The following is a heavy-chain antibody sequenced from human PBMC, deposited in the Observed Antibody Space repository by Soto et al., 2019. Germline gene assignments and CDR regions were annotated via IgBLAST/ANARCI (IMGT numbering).Heavy chain of an antibody. CDR1: GDAVSSGGNY. CDR2: IQYSGSV. D-gene: IGHD2-2*02. V-gene: IGHV4-61*08. Sequence: PSETLSRTCTPSGDAVSSGGNYWSWIRQPPGEGLEWIAYIQYSGSVNYNPSLKSRVTISVDTSKNQVSLRLNSVTSADTAYYYCARGGGYCGSTSCHTYDFDDWGQGPLVTVS. CDR3: ARGGGYCGSTSCHTYDFDD. J-gene: IGHJ4*02.